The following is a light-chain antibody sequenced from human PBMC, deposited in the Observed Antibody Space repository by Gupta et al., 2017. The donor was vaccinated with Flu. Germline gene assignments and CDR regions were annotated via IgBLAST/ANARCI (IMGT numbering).Light chain of an antibody. Sequence: PSTLSASVGDRVTITCRASQSISSWLAWYQQKPGKAPKLLIYKASILESGVPSRFSASGSGTEFTLIIRSLQPDDLAAYYCQRDEAYRTTFGGGTKVEIK. J-gene: IGKJ4*01. CDR2: KAS. V-gene: IGKV1-5*03. CDR1: QSISSW. CDR3: QRDEAYRTT.